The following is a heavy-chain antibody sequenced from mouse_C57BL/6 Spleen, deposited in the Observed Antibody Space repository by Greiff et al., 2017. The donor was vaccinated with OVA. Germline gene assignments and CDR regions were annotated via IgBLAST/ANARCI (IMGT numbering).Heavy chain of an antibody. V-gene: IGHV5-9*01. CDR3: ARHTGYGNYDWYFDV. Sequence: DVMLVESGGGLVKPGGSLKLSCAASGFTFSSYTMSWVRQTPEKRLEWVATISGGGGNTYYPDSVKGRFTISRDNAKNTLYLQMSSLRSEDTALYYCARHTGYGNYDWYFDVWGTGTTVTVSS. CDR2: ISGGGGNT. J-gene: IGHJ1*03. D-gene: IGHD2-10*02. CDR1: GFTFSSYT.